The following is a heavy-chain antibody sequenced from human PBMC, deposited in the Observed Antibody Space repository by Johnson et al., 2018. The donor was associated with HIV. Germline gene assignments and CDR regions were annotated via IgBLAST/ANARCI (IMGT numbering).Heavy chain of an antibody. CDR2: ISYDGSYK. CDR1: GFTFSSYA. V-gene: IGHV3-30-3*01. Sequence: QVQLVESGGGVVQPGRSLRLSCAASGFTFSSYAMHWVRQAPGKGLEWVAVISYDGSYKYYADSVKGRFTISRDNSKNTLYLQMNSLRAEDTAVYYCARSFRDYEEDTFDIWGQGTMVTVSS. CDR3: ARSFRDYEEDTFDI. J-gene: IGHJ3*02. D-gene: IGHD4-17*01.